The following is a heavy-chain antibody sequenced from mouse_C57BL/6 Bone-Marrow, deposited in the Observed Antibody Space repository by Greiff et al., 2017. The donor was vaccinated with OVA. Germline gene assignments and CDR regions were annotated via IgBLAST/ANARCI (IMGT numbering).Heavy chain of an antibody. Sequence: EVQRVESGGGLVQPKGSLKLSCAASGFTFNTYAMHWVRQAPGKGLEWVARIRSKSSNYATYYADSVKDRFTISRDDSQSMLYLQMNNLKTEDTAMYYCVRDDYGSSCYAMDYWGQGTSVTVSS. J-gene: IGHJ4*01. V-gene: IGHV10-3*01. D-gene: IGHD1-1*01. CDR2: IRSKSSNYAT. CDR1: GFTFNTYA. CDR3: VRDDYGSSCYAMDY.